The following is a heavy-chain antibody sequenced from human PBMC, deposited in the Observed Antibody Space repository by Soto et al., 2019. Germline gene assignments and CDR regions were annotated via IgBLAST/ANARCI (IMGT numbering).Heavy chain of an antibody. Sequence: EVQLVESGGGLVQPGGSLRLSCAASGFTFSSYEMNWVRQAPGKGLEWVSYISSSGSTIYYADSVKGRFTISSNNAKNSLYLQMNSLRAEDTAVYYCARGRAAAANAYYYGMDVWGQGTTVTVSS. CDR2: ISSSGSTI. V-gene: IGHV3-48*03. J-gene: IGHJ6*02. D-gene: IGHD6-13*01. CDR1: GFTFSSYE. CDR3: ARGRAAAANAYYYGMDV.